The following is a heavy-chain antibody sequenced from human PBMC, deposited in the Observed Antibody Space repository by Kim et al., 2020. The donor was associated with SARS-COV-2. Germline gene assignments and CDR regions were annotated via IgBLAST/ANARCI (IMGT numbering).Heavy chain of an antibody. CDR3: ARNPYHHFDY. V-gene: IGHV3-7*01. J-gene: IGHJ4*02. CDR2: IKQDGSEK. Sequence: GGSLRLSCAASGFTFGSYWMTWVRQAPGKGLEWVANIKQDGSEKWYVDSVKGRFTISRDNAKNSLYLQMNSLRAEDTAVYYCARNPYHHFDYWGQGTLVTLSS. D-gene: IGHD2-2*01. CDR1: GFTFGSYW.